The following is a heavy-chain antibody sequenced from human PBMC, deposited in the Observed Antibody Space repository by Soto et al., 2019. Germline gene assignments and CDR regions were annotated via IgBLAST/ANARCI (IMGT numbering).Heavy chain of an antibody. CDR1: GGTFSSYT. Sequence: ASVKVSCKASGGTFSSYTISWVRQAPGQGLEWMGRIIPILGIANYAQKFQGRVTITADKSTSTAYMELSSLRSEDTAVYYCARAPHKHAIYSYDSSHPWYYCYGLAVWGQGTTVTVSS. D-gene: IGHD3-22*01. CDR3: ARAPHKHAIYSYDSSHPWYYCYGLAV. CDR2: IIPILGIA. J-gene: IGHJ6*02. V-gene: IGHV1-69*02.